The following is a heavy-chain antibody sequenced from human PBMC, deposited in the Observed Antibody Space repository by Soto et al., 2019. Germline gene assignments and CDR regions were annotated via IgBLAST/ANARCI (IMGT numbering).Heavy chain of an antibody. Sequence: EVQLGESGGGLVQPGGSLRLSCAGSGFIFSHYWMHWVRQAPGKGLEWVARIDHDGPTDYADSVRGRFTLSRDNAENTLYLQMNSMRPEVTAVYYCVRASHGDYWGQGTLVTVSS. J-gene: IGHJ4*02. CDR3: VRASHGDY. D-gene: IGHD5-12*01. V-gene: IGHV3-74*01. CDR1: GFIFSHYW. CDR2: IDHDGPT.